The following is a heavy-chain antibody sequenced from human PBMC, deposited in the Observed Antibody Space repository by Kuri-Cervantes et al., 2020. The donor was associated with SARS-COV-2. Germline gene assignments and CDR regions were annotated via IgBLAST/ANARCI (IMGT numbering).Heavy chain of an antibody. Sequence: GGSLRLSCAASGFTFSSYGMHWVRQAPGKGLERVAVISYDGSNKYYADSVKGRFTISRDNSKNTLYLQMNSLRAEDTAVYYCARDQAGTIDYWGQGTLVTVSS. CDR1: GFTFSSYG. CDR3: ARDQAGTIDY. V-gene: IGHV3-30*19. J-gene: IGHJ4*02. CDR2: ISYDGSNK. D-gene: IGHD1-1*01.